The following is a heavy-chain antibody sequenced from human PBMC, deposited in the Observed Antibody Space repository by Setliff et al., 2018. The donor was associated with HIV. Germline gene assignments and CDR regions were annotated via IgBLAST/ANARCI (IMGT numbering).Heavy chain of an antibody. Sequence: PSETLSLTCTVSHYSISSEYYWGWFRQPPGKGLEYIGSIYQSGSTYYSPSLKSRISMSIDTSKDQFSLRLKSVTASDMAVYYCARLDTVMLYTDCWGQGTLVTV. D-gene: IGHD3-16*01. CDR2: IYQSGST. CDR1: HYSISSEYY. V-gene: IGHV4-38-2*02. CDR3: ARLDTVMLYTDC. J-gene: IGHJ4*02.